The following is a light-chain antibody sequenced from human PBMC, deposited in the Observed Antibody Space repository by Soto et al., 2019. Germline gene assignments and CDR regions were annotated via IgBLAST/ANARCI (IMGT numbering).Light chain of an antibody. CDR2: DAS. J-gene: IGKJ4*01. CDR3: QQYTP. Sequence: DIQMTQSPSTLSASVGDRVTITCRASQSISSWLAWYQQKPGKAPKLLIYDASSLESGVPSRFSGSGSGTEFTPTISSLQPDDFATYYCQQYTPFGGGTKVEIK. V-gene: IGKV1-5*01. CDR1: QSISSW.